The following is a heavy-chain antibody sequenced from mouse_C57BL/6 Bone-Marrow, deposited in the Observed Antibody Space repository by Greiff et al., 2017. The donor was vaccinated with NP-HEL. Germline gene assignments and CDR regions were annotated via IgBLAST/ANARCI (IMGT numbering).Heavy chain of an antibody. CDR3: AKERAVYGNYEAMDY. CDR1: GYTFTSYG. V-gene: IGHV1-81*01. CDR2: IYPRSGNT. J-gene: IGHJ4*01. D-gene: IGHD2-1*01. Sequence: VQLQQSGAELARPGASVKLSCKASGYTFTSYGISWVKQRTGQGLEWIGEIYPRSGNTYYNEKFKGKATLTADKSSSTAYMELRSLTSEDSAVYFCAKERAVYGNYEAMDYWGQGTSVTVSS.